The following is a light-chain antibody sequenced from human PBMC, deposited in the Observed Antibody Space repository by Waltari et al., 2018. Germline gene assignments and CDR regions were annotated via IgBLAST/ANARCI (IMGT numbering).Light chain of an antibody. CDR1: TGRIARTY. CDR2: EDD. Sequence: NFMLTQPHSVSESPGKTVTTSSTGRTGRIARTYLQWYQQRPGRAPTTVIYEDDQRPSGVPDRFSGSIDSSSNSASLTISGLKTEDEADYYCQSYDSSNHVVFGGGTALTVL. CDR3: QSYDSSNHVV. J-gene: IGLJ2*01. V-gene: IGLV6-57*02.